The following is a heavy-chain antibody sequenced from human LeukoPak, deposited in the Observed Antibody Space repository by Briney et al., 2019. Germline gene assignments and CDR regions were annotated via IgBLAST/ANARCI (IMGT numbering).Heavy chain of an antibody. J-gene: IGHJ4*02. CDR3: AREGDTAMVALDY. D-gene: IGHD5-18*01. CDR1: GGTFSSYA. Sequence: ASVKVSCKASGGTFSSYAISWVRQAPGQGLEWMGGIIPIFGTANYAQKFQGRVTITADESTSTAYMELSSLRSEDTAVYYCAREGDTAMVALDYWGQGTLVTVSS. V-gene: IGHV1-69*13. CDR2: IIPIFGTA.